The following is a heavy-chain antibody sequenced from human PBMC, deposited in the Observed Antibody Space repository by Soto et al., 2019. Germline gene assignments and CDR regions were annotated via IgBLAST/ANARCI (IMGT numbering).Heavy chain of an antibody. D-gene: IGHD2-21*02. Sequence: GGSLRLSCAASGFTFSSYSMNWVRQAPGKGLEWVSSISSSSSYIYYADSVKGRFTISRDNAKNSLYLQMNSLRAEDTAVYYCARGSVPYCGGDCPYYFDYWGQGTLVTVSS. CDR1: GFTFSSYS. J-gene: IGHJ4*02. CDR2: ISSSSSYI. V-gene: IGHV3-21*01. CDR3: ARGSVPYCGGDCPYYFDY.